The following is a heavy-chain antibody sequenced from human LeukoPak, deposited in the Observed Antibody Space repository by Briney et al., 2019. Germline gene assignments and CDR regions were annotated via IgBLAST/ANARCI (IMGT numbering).Heavy chain of an antibody. V-gene: IGHV3-30*04. CDR2: ISHDGNNI. CDR3: ARDIAVGSGCYDY. D-gene: IGHD6-19*01. Sequence: PGGSLRLSCAASEFTFSTYSMHWVRQAPGKGLEWVAVISHDGNNIYYLDSVKGRFTISRDNSKNTLYLQMNSLRPEDTAVYYCARDIAVGSGCYDYWGQGTLVTVSS. CDR1: EFTFSTYS. J-gene: IGHJ4*02.